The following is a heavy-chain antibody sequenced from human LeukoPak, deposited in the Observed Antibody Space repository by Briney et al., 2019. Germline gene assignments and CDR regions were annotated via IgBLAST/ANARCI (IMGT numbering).Heavy chain of an antibody. Sequence: SETLSLTCTVPGGSISSSSYYWGWIRQPPGKGLEWIGSIYYSGSTYYNPSLKSRVTISVDTSNNQFSLRLSSVTAADTAVYYCTRDGRRGTFGDAFDLWGQGTIITVSS. CDR1: GGSISSSSYY. V-gene: IGHV4-39*07. J-gene: IGHJ3*01. D-gene: IGHD1-26*01. CDR2: IYYSGST. CDR3: TRDGRRGTFGDAFDL.